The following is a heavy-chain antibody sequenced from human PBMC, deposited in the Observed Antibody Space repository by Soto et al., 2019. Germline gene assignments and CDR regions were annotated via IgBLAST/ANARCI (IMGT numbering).Heavy chain of an antibody. J-gene: IGHJ5*02. V-gene: IGHV5-51*01. D-gene: IGHD6-6*01. CDR1: GYSFTSYW. CDR2: IYPGDSDT. CDR3: ARHPTTYSSSSNWFDP. Sequence: GESLKISCKGSGYSFTSYWIGWVRQMPGKGLEWMGIIYPGDSDTRYSPSFQGQVTISADKSISTAYLQWSSLKASDTAMYYCARHPTTYSSSSNWFDPWGQGTRVTVSS.